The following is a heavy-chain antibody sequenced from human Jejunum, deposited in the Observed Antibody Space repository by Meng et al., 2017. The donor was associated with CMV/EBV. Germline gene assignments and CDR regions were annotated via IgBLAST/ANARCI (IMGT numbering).Heavy chain of an antibody. J-gene: IGHJ4*02. D-gene: IGHD2-15*01. V-gene: IGHV3-23*01. CDR1: GFTFSDYA. CDR2: LSGSGGSR. Sequence: LSCAACGFTFSDYAMNWVRQVPGKGLEWVAGLSGSGGSRYSADFVKGRFTISRDNSKNTLYLQMSSLTAEDTAVYYCAKRSGGYLDYWGQGILVTVSS. CDR3: AKRSGGYLDY.